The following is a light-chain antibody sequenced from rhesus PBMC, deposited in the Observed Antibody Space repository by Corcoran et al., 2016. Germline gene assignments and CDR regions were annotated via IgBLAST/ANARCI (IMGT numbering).Light chain of an antibody. J-gene: IGKJ3*01. CDR3: HKCDSAPFT. CDR2: AAY. CDR1: QSIGSN. V-gene: IGKV1-59*02. Sequence: AIQMTQSPSSQSASVGDTATITCRASQSIGSNLAWYQQKQGKVPKLLIYAAYTLQSKVPSRFSGNGSGTDFTLTISSRQSEDFATYSCHKCDSAPFTFGPGTRLGIK.